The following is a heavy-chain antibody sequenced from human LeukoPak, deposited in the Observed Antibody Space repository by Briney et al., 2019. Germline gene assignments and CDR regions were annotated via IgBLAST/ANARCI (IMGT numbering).Heavy chain of an antibody. CDR1: GGSISSSNW. V-gene: IGHV4-4*02. CDR2: IYHSGST. CDR3: ARGSVAGKGGVDY. D-gene: IGHD6-19*01. J-gene: IGHJ4*02. Sequence: KPSETLSLTCAVSGGSISSSNWWSWVRQPPGKGLEWIGEIYHSGSTNYNPSLKSRVTISVDKSKNQFSLKLSSVTAADTAVYYCARGSVAGKGGVDYWGQGTLVTVSS.